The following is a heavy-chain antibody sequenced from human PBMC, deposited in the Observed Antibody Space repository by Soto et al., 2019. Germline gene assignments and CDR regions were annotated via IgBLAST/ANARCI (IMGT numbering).Heavy chain of an antibody. Sequence: EVQLLESGGGLVQPGGSLRLSCAASGFTFSSYAMSWVRQAPGKGLEWVSAISGSGGSTYYADSVKGRFTISRDNSKNTLYLQMNSLRAEDTAVYYCAKERSRITIFGVTPYYFDYWGQGTLVTVSS. D-gene: IGHD3-3*01. CDR1: GFTFSSYA. CDR2: ISGSGGST. CDR3: AKERSRITIFGVTPYYFDY. V-gene: IGHV3-23*01. J-gene: IGHJ4*02.